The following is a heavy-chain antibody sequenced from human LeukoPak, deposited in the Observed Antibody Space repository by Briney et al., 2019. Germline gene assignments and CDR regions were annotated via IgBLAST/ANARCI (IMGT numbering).Heavy chain of an antibody. CDR1: GFTLDEYA. CDR2: ISENGTRT. D-gene: IGHD5-18*01. CDR3: AKDLTQLYLAFDY. V-gene: IGHV3-43*02. J-gene: IGHJ4*02. Sequence: PGGSLRLSSAASGFTLDEYAIHWVRQARGTGLEWCSLISENGTRTYYAASVKGRFTISKDNSANSLYLQMNSLRTEDTAFYYCAKDLTQLYLAFDYWGQGTLVTVSS.